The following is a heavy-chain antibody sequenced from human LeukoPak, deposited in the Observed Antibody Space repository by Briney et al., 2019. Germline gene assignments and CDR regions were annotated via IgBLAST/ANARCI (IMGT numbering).Heavy chain of an antibody. V-gene: IGHV4-4*07. CDR3: AREKGYYYGSSASRRAFDI. D-gene: IGHD3-22*01. CDR2: IYTSGST. J-gene: IGHJ3*02. Sequence: PSETLSLTCTVSGGSISSYYWSWIRQPAGKGLEWIGRIYTSGSTNYNPSLKSRVTMSVDTSKNQFSLKLSSVTAADTAVYYCAREKGYYYGSSASRRAFDIWGQGTMVTVSS. CDR1: GGSISSYY.